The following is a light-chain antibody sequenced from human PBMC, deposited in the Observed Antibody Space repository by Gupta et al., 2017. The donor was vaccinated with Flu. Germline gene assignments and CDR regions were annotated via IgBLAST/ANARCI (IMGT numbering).Light chain of an antibody. J-gene: IGLJ2*01. V-gene: IGLV3-1*01. Sequence: SYELTQPPQVSVSSGQTATITCSGDKLGDKFACWYQQKPGQSPVVVIYQDNKRPAGIPERFSGSNAGNTATLTISGTQALDEADYYCQSWDSNTAVVGGGTKLTVL. CDR3: QSWDSNTAV. CDR2: QDN. CDR1: KLGDKF.